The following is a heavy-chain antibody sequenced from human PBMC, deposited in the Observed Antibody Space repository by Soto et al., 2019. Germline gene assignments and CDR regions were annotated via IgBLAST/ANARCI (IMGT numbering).Heavy chain of an antibody. CDR2: ISSSSSTI. Sequence: GGSLRLSCAASGFTFSSYSMNWVRQAPGKGLEWVSYISSSSSTIYYADSVKGRFTISRDNAKNSLYLQMNSLRDEDTDVYYCARDQGGYSGSYDDAFDIWGQGTMVTVSS. CDR3: ARDQGGYSGSYDDAFDI. CDR1: GFTFSSYS. V-gene: IGHV3-48*02. D-gene: IGHD1-26*01. J-gene: IGHJ3*02.